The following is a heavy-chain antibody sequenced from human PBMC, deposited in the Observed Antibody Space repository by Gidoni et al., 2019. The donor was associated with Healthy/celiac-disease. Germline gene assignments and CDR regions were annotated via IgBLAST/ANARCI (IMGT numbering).Heavy chain of an antibody. CDR2: IYYSGST. D-gene: IGHD2-21*01. J-gene: IGHJ3*02. CDR1: GCSISSSRYY. Sequence: QLQLPESGPGLVKPSETLSLTCTVSGCSISSSRYYWGWIRQPPGKGLEGIGSIYYSGSTYYNPDLKSRVTISGETSKNQFSLKLSSVTAADTAVYYCARRAYCGGDCYSPDDAFDIWGQGTMVTVSS. CDR3: ARRAYCGGDCYSPDDAFDI. V-gene: IGHV4-39*01.